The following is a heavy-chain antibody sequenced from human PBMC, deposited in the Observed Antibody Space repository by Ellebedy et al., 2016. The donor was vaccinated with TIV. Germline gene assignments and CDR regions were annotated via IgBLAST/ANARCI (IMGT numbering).Heavy chain of an antibody. J-gene: IGHJ2*01. D-gene: IGHD5-24*01. V-gene: IGHV3-7*03. Sequence: GGSLRLSCAASGFTFTSYRMTWVRRAPGRGLEWVASVNQDGTAMYYVDSVEGGFVISRDNAKNSLYLRINSPRAEDTALYYCARAPITYWYFDLWGRGTLVSVSS. CDR2: VNQDGTAM. CDR3: ARAPITYWYFDL. CDR1: GFTFTSYR.